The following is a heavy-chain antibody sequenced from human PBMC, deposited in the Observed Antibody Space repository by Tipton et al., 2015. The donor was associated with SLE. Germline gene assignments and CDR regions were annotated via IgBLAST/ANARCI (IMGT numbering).Heavy chain of an antibody. J-gene: IGHJ4*02. V-gene: IGHV3-48*01. CDR1: GFTFSSYS. D-gene: IGHD3-10*01. CDR3: ARGEIHLWFGELYYFDY. Sequence: SLRLSCAASGFTFSSYSMNWVRQAPGKGLEWVSYISSSSSTIYYADSVKGRFTISRDNAKNSLYLQMNSLRAEDTAVYYCARGEIHLWFGELYYFDYWGQGTLVTVSS. CDR2: ISSSSSTI.